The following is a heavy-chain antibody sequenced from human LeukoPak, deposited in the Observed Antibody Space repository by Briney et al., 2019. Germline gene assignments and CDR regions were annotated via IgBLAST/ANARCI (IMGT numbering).Heavy chain of an antibody. CDR2: IYSGGST. CDR1: GFTVSGNY. J-gene: IGHJ3*02. D-gene: IGHD5-12*01. CDR3: ARGHSDYEAFDI. Sequence: GGSLRLSCAASGFTVSGNYMSWVRQAPGKGLEWVSVIYSGGSTYYADSVKGRFTISRHNSKNTLYLQVNSLRAEDTAVYYCARGHSDYEAFDIWGQGTMATVSS. V-gene: IGHV3-53*04.